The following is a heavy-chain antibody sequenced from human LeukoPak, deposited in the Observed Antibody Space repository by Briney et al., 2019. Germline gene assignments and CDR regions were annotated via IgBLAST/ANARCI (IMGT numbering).Heavy chain of an antibody. Sequence: ASVKVSCKASGYTFTGYYMHWARQAPGQGLEWMGRINPNSGGTNYAQKFQGRVTMTRDTSISTAYMELSRLRSDDTAVYYCARASHDYGDYELDYWGQGTLVTVSS. CDR1: GYTFTGYY. V-gene: IGHV1-2*06. CDR3: ARASHDYGDYELDY. J-gene: IGHJ4*02. CDR2: INPNSGGT. D-gene: IGHD4-17*01.